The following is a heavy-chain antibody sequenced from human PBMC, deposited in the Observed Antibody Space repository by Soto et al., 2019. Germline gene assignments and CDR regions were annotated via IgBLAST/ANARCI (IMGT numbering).Heavy chain of an antibody. V-gene: IGHV4-61*01. CDR2: IYYSVST. Sequence: QVQLQESGPGLVKPSETLSLTCTGSGGSVSSGSYYWSWIRQPPGKGLEWIGYIYYSVSTNYNPSLKSRVTISEDTSKNQLSRKLSSVTAADTAVYYWARDTAGGTHEGYFDYWGQGTRVTVSS. D-gene: IGHD1-7*01. CDR1: GGSVSSGSYY. CDR3: ARDTAGGTHEGYFDY. J-gene: IGHJ4*02.